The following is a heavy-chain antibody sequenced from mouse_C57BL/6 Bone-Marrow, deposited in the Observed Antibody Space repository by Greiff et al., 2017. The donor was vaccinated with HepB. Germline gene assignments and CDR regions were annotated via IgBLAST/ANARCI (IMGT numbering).Heavy chain of an antibody. V-gene: IGHV6-6*01. Sequence: EVKLMESGGGLVQPGGSMKLSCAASGFTFSDAWMDWVRQSPEKGLEWVAEIRNKANNHATYYAESVKGMFTISRDDSKSSVYLQMNSLRAEDTGIYYCTRETAQAPFAYWGQGTLVTVSA. CDR1: GFTFSDAW. D-gene: IGHD3-2*02. CDR3: TRETAQAPFAY. J-gene: IGHJ3*01. CDR2: IRNKANNHAT.